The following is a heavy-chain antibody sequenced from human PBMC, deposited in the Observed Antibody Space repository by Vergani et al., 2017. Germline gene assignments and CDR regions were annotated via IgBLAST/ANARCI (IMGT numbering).Heavy chain of an antibody. CDR3: ASDYYDSRGFYSPDY. V-gene: IGHV1-2*02. D-gene: IGHD3-22*01. CDR1: GYTFTGYY. CDR2: INPNSGGT. Sequence: QVQLVQSGAEVKKPGASVKVSCKASGYTFTGYYMHWVRQAPGQGLEWMGWINPNSGGTNYAQKFQGRVTMTRDTSISTAYMELSRLRSDDTAVYYCASDYYDSRGFYSPDYWGQGTLVTVSS. J-gene: IGHJ4*02.